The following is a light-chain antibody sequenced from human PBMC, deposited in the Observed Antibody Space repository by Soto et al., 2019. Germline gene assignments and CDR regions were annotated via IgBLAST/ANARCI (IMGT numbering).Light chain of an antibody. Sequence: QSVLTQPPSVSGAPGQRVTISCTGSSSNIGAGYDVHWYQQLPGTAPKLLIYGNSNRPSGVPDRFSGSKSGTSASLVITGLQAEDEADYYCQSYDSSLSGSYVFGGGTKVTVL. V-gene: IGLV1-40*01. CDR3: QSYDSSLSGSYV. J-gene: IGLJ2*01. CDR2: GNS. CDR1: SSNIGAGYD.